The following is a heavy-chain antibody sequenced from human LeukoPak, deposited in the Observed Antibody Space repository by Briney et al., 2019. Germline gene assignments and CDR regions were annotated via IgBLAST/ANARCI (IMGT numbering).Heavy chain of an antibody. CDR2: IYYSGST. J-gene: IGHJ3*02. CDR3: AREDVYYYDSSGYYPDAFDI. CDR1: GGSLSSSSYY. D-gene: IGHD3-22*01. V-gene: IGHV4-39*07. Sequence: SETLSLTCTVSGGSLSSSSYYWGWLRQPPGKGLEWIGSIYYSGSTYYNPSLKSRVTISVDTSKNQFSLKLSSVTAADTAVYYCAREDVYYYDSSGYYPDAFDIWGQGTMVTVSS.